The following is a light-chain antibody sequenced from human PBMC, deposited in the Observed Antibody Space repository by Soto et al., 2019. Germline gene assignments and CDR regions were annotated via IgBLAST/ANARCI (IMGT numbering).Light chain of an antibody. CDR2: GAS. V-gene: IGKV3-20*01. CDR3: QQYGSSPVT. J-gene: IGKJ1*01. Sequence: EIVLTQSPGTLSLSPGERATLSCRASQSVSSSYLAWYQQKPGQAPRLLIYGASSRATGIPDRFSCSCSGTDFPLTISRLEPEDFAVYYCQQYGSSPVTFGQGTKVEIK. CDR1: QSVSSSY.